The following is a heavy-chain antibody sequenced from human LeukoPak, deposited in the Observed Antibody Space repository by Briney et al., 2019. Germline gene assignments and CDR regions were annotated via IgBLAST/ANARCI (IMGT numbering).Heavy chain of an antibody. CDR1: GFTFSSYE. D-gene: IGHD6-19*01. CDR3: ARDRSGWYKWFDP. CDR2: ISGSGSSI. J-gene: IGHJ5*02. Sequence: GGSLRLSCAASGFTFSSYEMNWVRQAPGKGLEWVSYISGSGSSIHYADSVKGRFTVSRDNAKDSLYLQMNSLRAEDTAVYLCARDRSGWYKWFDPWGQGTLVTVSS. V-gene: IGHV3-48*03.